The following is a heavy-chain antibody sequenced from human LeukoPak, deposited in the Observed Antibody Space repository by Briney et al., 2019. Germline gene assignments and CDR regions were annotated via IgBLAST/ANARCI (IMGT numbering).Heavy chain of an antibody. Sequence: SETLSLTCTVSGGSISSSSYYWGWIRQPPGKGLEWIGSIYYSGSTYYNPSLKSRVTISVDTSKNQFSLKLSSVTAADTAVYYCAASRSSGIDYYYYYGMDVWGQGTTVTVSS. CDR3: AASRSSGIDYYYYYGMDV. CDR1: GGSISSSSYY. J-gene: IGHJ6*02. V-gene: IGHV4-39*07. CDR2: IYYSGST. D-gene: IGHD3-22*01.